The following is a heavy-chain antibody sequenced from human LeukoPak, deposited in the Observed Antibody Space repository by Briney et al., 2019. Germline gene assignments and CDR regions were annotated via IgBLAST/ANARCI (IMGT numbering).Heavy chain of an antibody. J-gene: IGHJ4*02. CDR2: MNPNSGNT. V-gene: IGHV1-8*01. CDR3: ARGQSSDGYGSGPDFDY. CDR1: GYTFTSYD. Sequence: ASVKVSCKASGYTFTSYDINWVRQATGQGLEWMGWMNPNSGNTGYAQKFQGRVTMTRNTSISTAYMEPSSLRSEDTAVYYCARGQSSDGYGSGPDFDYWGQGTLVTVSS. D-gene: IGHD3-10*01.